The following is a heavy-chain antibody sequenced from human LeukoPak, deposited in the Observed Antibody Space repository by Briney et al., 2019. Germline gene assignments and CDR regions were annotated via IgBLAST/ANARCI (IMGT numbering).Heavy chain of an antibody. V-gene: IGHV3-30*18. CDR1: GFTFSSYG. CDR3: AKVGEQQWLTYYSDY. CDR2: ISYDGSNK. Sequence: GGSLRLSCAASGFTFSSYGMHWVRQAPGKGLEWVAVISYDGSNKYYADSVKGRFTISRDNSKNTLYLQMNSLRAEDTAVYYCAKVGEQQWLTYYSDYWGQGTLVTVSS. D-gene: IGHD6-19*01. J-gene: IGHJ4*02.